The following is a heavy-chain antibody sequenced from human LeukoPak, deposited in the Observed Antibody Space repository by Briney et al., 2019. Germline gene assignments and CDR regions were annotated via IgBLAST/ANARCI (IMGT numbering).Heavy chain of an antibody. Sequence: PGGSLRLSCAASGFTFSNYWMNWVRQSPGKGLQWVANIKQDASEREYVDSVRGRFTISRDNAKNSVSLQMNSLRDEDTAVYYCARSYNSRSLFESWGQGTLVTVSS. V-gene: IGHV3-7*01. D-gene: IGHD3-10*01. CDR3: ARSYNSRSLFES. CDR2: IKQDASER. J-gene: IGHJ4*02. CDR1: GFTFSNYW.